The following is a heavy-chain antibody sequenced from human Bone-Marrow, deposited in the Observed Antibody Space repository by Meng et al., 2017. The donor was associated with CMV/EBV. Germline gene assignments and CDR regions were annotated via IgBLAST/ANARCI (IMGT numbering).Heavy chain of an antibody. Sequence: GGSLRLSCAASGFTFSDYTMNWFRQVPGKGLEWLSYISADSTTTYYADSVRGRFTISRDNANNSLYLQMNSLRAEDTALYYCARGGNKWELLSLGFDPWGQGTRVTGSS. J-gene: IGHJ5*02. CDR2: ISADSTTT. D-gene: IGHD2/OR15-2a*01. CDR3: ARGGNKWELLSLGFDP. V-gene: IGHV3-48*04. CDR1: GFTFSDYT.